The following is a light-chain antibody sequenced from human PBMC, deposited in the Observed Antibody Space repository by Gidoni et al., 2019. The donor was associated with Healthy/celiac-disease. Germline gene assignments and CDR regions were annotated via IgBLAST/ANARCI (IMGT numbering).Light chain of an antibody. CDR3: SSYTSSSTVV. CDR2: DVS. Sequence: QSALTQPASVSGYPGQSITISCTGTSSDVGGYNYVSWYQQHPGKAPKLMIYDVSNRPSGVSNRFSGSKSGNTASLTISGLQAEDDADYYCSSYTSSSTVVFGGGTKLTVL. CDR1: SSDVGGYNY. V-gene: IGLV2-14*01. J-gene: IGLJ2*01.